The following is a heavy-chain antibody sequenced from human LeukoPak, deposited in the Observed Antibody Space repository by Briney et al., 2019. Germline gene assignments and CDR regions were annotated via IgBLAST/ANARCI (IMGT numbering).Heavy chain of an antibody. CDR3: ARGSGYYPRWSSAFDI. Sequence: SVKVSCKASGGTFSSYAISWVRQAPGQGLEWMGRIIPIFGTANYAQKFQGRVTITTDESTSTAYMELSSLRSEDTAVYYCARGSGYYPRWSSAFDIWGQGTMVTVSS. V-gene: IGHV1-69*05. J-gene: IGHJ3*02. CDR1: GGTFSSYA. D-gene: IGHD3-22*01. CDR2: IIPIFGTA.